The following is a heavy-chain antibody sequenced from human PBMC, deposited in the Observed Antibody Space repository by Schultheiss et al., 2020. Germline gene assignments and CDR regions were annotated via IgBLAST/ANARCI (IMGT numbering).Heavy chain of an antibody. CDR3: TRDAGYRHFDY. J-gene: IGHJ4*02. CDR1: GFTFSTSW. V-gene: IGHV3-7*01. CDR2: MNPERSAK. D-gene: IGHD5-24*01. Sequence: GGSLRLSCAASGFTFSTSWMTWARQAPGKGPEWVAHMNPERSAKYYADFVQGRFTISRDNAKNSLFLQMNSLRGEDTAVYYCTRDAGYRHFDYWGQGTLVTVSS.